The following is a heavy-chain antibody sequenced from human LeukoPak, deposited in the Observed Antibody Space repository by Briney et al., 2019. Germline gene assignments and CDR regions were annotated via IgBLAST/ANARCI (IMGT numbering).Heavy chain of an antibody. Sequence: PGGSLRLSCAASGLTFTFSTSGIHRLPQGPGKELEGVAFIQYDGSDKYYADSGRGSCTTSRANSKHTVQLKRKRATGTDTAFYCCTREGGTIEIWEFDYWGQGTLVTVSS. D-gene: IGHD1-1*01. CDR1: GLTFTFSTSG. CDR2: IQYDGSDK. J-gene: IGHJ4*02. CDR3: TREGGTIEIWEFDY. V-gene: IGHV3-30*02.